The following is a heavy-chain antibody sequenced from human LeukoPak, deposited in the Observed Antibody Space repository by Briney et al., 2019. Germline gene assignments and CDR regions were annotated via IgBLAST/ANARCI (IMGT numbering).Heavy chain of an antibody. D-gene: IGHD2-2*01. J-gene: IGHJ1*01. CDR2: IYHSGST. CDR1: GGSISSGGYS. Sequence: PSETLSLTCAVSGGSISSGGYSWSWIRQPPGKGLEWIGYIYHSGSTYYNPSLKSRVTISVDRSKNQFSLKLSSVTAADTAVYYCARGERGYCSSTSCSEYFQHWGQGTLVTVSS. V-gene: IGHV4-30-2*01. CDR3: ARGERGYCSSTSCSEYFQH.